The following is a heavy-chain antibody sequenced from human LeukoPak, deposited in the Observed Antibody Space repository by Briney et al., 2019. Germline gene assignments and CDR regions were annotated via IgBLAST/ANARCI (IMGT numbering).Heavy chain of an antibody. CDR2: IYTDGST. CDR3: AREVPASSPPDY. V-gene: IGHV4-4*09. J-gene: IGHJ4*02. Sequence: SETLSLTCSVSGGSISSYYWSWIRQPPGKGLEWLAFIYTDGSTYYNPSLKSRVTVSVDTSKNQFSLKLSSVTAADTAVYYCAREVPASSPPDYWGQGTLVTVSS. CDR1: GGSISSYY. D-gene: IGHD2-2*01.